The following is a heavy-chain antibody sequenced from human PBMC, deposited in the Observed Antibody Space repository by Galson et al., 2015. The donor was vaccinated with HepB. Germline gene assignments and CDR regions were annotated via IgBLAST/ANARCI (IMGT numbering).Heavy chain of an antibody. CDR1: GGSFSDYY. Sequence: SETLSLTCAVYGGSFSDYYWSWIRQPPGKGLEWIGEINHSGSTNDNPSLESRITISVDTSKNQFSLKLTSVTAADAAVYYCARGPASVVYDYVWGSSRQPLYYLDSWGQGTLLTVSS. CDR3: ARGPASVVYDYVWGSSRQPLYYLDS. V-gene: IGHV4-34*01. D-gene: IGHD3-16*02. CDR2: INHSGST. J-gene: IGHJ4*02.